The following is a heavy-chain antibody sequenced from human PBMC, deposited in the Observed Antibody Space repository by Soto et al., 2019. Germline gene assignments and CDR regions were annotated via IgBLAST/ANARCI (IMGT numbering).Heavy chain of an antibody. D-gene: IGHD3-10*01. J-gene: IGHJ4*02. CDR1: GFTFSSYG. V-gene: IGHV3-33*01. CDR2: IWYDGSNK. CDR3: ARETVLLWFGPPDY. Sequence: VGSLRLSCAASGFTFSSYGMHWVRQAPGKGLEWVAVIWYDGSNKYYADSVKGRFTISRDNSKNTLYLQMNSLRAEDTAVYYCARETVLLWFGPPDYWGQGTLVTVSS.